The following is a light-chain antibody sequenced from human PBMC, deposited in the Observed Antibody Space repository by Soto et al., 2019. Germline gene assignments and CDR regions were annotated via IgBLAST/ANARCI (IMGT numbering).Light chain of an antibody. V-gene: IGKV3-11*01. CDR2: DAS. CDR1: QSINRH. J-gene: IGKJ1*01. Sequence: EIVMTQSPATLSVSPGERATLSCRASQSINRHLAWYRQKPGQAPRLLIYDASNRATGIPARFSGSGSGTDFTLTISSLEPEDFAVYYCQQRSSWPRTFGQGTKVDIK. CDR3: QQRSSWPRT.